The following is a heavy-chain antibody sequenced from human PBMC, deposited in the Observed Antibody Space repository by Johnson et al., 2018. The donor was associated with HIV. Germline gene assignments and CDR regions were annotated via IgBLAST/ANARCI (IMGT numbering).Heavy chain of an antibody. CDR2: IYSGGST. CDR1: GFTFDDYG. V-gene: IGHV3-66*01. J-gene: IGHJ3*02. D-gene: IGHD4-11*01. Sequence: MLLVESGGGLVQPGRSLRLSCAASGFTFDDYGMSWVRQAPGKGLEWVSVIYSGGSTYYADSVKGRFTISRDNSKNTLYLQMNSLRAEETAVYYCARDYSNPPHAFDIWGQGTMVTVSS. CDR3: ARDYSNPPHAFDI.